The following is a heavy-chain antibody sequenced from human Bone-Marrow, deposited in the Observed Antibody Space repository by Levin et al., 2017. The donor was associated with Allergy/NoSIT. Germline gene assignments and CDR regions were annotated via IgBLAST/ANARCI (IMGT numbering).Heavy chain of an antibody. CDR1: GFTFTTYT. V-gene: IGHV3-48*02. Sequence: PGGSLRLSCAASGFTFTTYTMTWVRQAPGKGLEWISSITSSSGAIHYADSVKGRFTSSRDNAKHSLYLQMNSLRDDDTAVYYCTRDLYTGSPIEAFDIWGQGTMVTVSS. CDR2: ITSSSGAI. D-gene: IGHD1-26*01. CDR3: TRDLYTGSPIEAFDI. J-gene: IGHJ3*02.